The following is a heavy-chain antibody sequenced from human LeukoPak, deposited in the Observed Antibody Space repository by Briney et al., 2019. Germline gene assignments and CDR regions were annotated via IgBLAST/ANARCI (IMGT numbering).Heavy chain of an antibody. Sequence: GGSLRLSCAASGFTFSSFEMNWVRQAPGKGLEWVSYISSSGRTIYYADSVKGRFTVSRDNAKNSLYLQMNSLRAEDTAVYYCARDQQWLPDYWGQGTRVTVS. CDR1: GFTFSSFE. J-gene: IGHJ4*02. CDR3: ARDQQWLPDY. CDR2: ISSSGRTI. D-gene: IGHD6-19*01. V-gene: IGHV3-48*03.